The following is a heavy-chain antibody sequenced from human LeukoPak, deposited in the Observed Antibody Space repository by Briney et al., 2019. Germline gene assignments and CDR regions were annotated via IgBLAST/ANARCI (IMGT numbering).Heavy chain of an antibody. V-gene: IGHV4-59*11. CDR2: IYYNGNT. J-gene: IGHJ6*02. D-gene: IGHD6-25*01. Sequence: PSETLSLTCTVSGGSISGHYWSWIRQPPGKGLEWIGLIYYNGNTHYNPSLRGRVAISIDTSKSQFSLMLSSVIAADTAVYYCARGRSSYSSVYYYYGMDVWGQGTTVTVSS. CDR1: GGSISGHY. CDR3: ARGRSSYSSVYYYYGMDV.